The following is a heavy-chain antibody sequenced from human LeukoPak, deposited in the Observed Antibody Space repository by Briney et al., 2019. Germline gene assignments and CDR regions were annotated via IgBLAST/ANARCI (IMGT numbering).Heavy chain of an antibody. CDR1: GGSISSSSYY. Sequence: SETLSLTCTVSGGSISSSSYYWGWIRQPPGKGLEWIGSIYYSGSTYYIPSLKSRVIISVDTSKNQFSLKLSSVTAADTAVYYCARGPIRGYMDVWGKGTTVTVSS. V-gene: IGHV4-39*07. CDR3: ARGPIRGYMDV. J-gene: IGHJ6*03. CDR2: IYYSGST. D-gene: IGHD3-9*01.